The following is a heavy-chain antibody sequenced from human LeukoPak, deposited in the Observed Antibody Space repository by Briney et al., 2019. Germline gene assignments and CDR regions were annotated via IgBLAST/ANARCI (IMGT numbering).Heavy chain of an antibody. CDR2: ISYDGSNK. Sequence: GRSLRLSCAASGFTFSSYAMHWVRQAPGKGLEWVAVISYDGSNKYYADSVKGRFTISRDNSKNTLYLQMNSLRSEDTAVYYCARAVMVLRYFDWSNGEDWFDPWGQGTLVTVSS. V-gene: IGHV3-30-3*01. CDR1: GFTFSSYA. D-gene: IGHD3-9*01. J-gene: IGHJ5*02. CDR3: ARAVMVLRYFDWSNGEDWFDP.